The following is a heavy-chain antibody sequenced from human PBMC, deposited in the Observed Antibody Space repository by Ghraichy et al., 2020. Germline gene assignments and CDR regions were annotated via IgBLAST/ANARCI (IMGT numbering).Heavy chain of an antibody. CDR3: ARRTSRWIAAADYYYYGMDV. CDR2: ISAYNGNT. J-gene: IGHJ6*02. D-gene: IGHD6-13*01. Sequence: ASVKVSCKASGYTFTSYGISWVRQAPGQGLEWMGWISAYNGNTNYAQKLQGRVTMTTDTSTSTAYMELRSLRSDDTAVYYCARRTSRWIAAADYYYYGMDVWGQGTTVTVSS. V-gene: IGHV1-18*01. CDR1: GYTFTSYG.